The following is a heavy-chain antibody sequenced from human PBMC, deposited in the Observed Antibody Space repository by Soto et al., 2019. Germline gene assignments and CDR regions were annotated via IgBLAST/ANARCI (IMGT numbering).Heavy chain of an antibody. V-gene: IGHV4-59*01. CDR3: AAGEASSRNLAPYYLDF. D-gene: IGHD6-13*01. CDR2: IHYSGTT. J-gene: IGHJ4*02. Sequence: SETLSLTCTVSGGSMRNYFWTWIRQPPGKGLEWIGYIHYSGTTSFFPSYNPSLRSRVTISEDTSKNQFSLKLLSVTTADTAVYFCAAGEASSRNLAPYYLDFWGQGTLVTSPQ. CDR1: GGSMRNYF.